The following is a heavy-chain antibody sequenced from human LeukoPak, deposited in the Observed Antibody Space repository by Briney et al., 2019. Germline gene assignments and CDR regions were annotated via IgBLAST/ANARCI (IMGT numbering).Heavy chain of an antibody. CDR2: IAYDGSIK. D-gene: IGHD2-15*01. CDR3: ARQSSATIVSAFAF. J-gene: IGHJ3*01. Sequence: PGRSLRLSCAASGFTFSAYGMHWVRQAPGKGLEWVAVIAYDGSIKYYADSVKGRFTISRDNSKNTLFLQVNSLRGEDTAVYYCARQSSATIVSAFAFWGQGTMVTVSS. CDR1: GFTFSAYG. V-gene: IGHV3-30*03.